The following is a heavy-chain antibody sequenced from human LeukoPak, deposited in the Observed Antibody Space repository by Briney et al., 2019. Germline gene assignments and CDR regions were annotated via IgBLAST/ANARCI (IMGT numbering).Heavy chain of an antibody. V-gene: IGHV4-39*01. Sequence: SETLSLTCTVSGGSISSSSYYWGWIRQPPGKGLEWIGSIYYSGSTYYNPSLKSRVTISVDTSKNQFSLKLSSVTATDTAVYYCARLGPTGLDDYYYGMDVWGQGTTVTVSS. D-gene: IGHD3/OR15-3a*01. J-gene: IGHJ6*02. CDR3: ARLGPTGLDDYYYGMDV. CDR1: GGSISSSSYY. CDR2: IYYSGST.